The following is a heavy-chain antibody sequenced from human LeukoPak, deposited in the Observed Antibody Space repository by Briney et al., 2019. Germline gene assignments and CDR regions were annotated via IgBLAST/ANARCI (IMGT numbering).Heavy chain of an antibody. Sequence: ASVKVSCKASGYTFTGDYTHWVRQAPGQGLEWMGWINPNSGGTNYAQRFQGRVLMTRDTSISTAYMELRRLRSDDTAVYYGARYSAYDKNAFDIWGQGTLVTVSS. CDR2: INPNSGGT. CDR3: ARYSAYDKNAFDI. V-gene: IGHV1-2*02. D-gene: IGHD5-12*01. CDR1: GYTFTGDY. J-gene: IGHJ3*02.